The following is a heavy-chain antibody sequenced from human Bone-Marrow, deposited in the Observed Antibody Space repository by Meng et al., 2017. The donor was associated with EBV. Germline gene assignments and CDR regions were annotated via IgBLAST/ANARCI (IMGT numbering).Heavy chain of an antibody. CDR1: GGSMSNTNDY. J-gene: IGHJ5*02. V-gene: IGHV4-39*07. CDR2: TYFSGNT. Sequence: QLQLQESGPGLVKPSEPVALTCTGSGGSMSNTNDYWGWIRQPPGRGLEWIGSTYFSGNTYYNASLGSRVTMALDTSKNQLSLKLNSVTAADTAVYYCARDPAYPRGWFDPWGQGTLVTVSS. CDR3: ARDPAYPRGWFDP.